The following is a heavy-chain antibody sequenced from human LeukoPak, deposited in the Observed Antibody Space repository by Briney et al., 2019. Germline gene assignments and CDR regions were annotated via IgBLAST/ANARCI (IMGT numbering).Heavy chain of an antibody. CDR2: ICYSGST. Sequence: SETLSLTCTVSGGSISSGGYYWSWIRQRPGKGLEWIGYICYSGSTYYNPSLKSRVTISVDTSKNQFSLKLSSVTAADTAVYYCARTVVPAASSFWYFDLWGRGTLVTVSS. V-gene: IGHV4-31*03. CDR1: GGSISSGGYY. J-gene: IGHJ2*01. CDR3: ARTVVPAASSFWYFDL. D-gene: IGHD2-2*01.